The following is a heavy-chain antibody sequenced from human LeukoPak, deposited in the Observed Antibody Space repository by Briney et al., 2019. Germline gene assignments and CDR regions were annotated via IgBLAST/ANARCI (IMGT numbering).Heavy chain of an antibody. CDR1: GFSVSNNY. V-gene: IGHV3-66*02. CDR3: ARDGKWFGELINAFGI. J-gene: IGHJ3*02. CDR2: IYSGCST. D-gene: IGHD3-10*01. Sequence: PGGSLRLSCAASGFSVSNNYMSWVRQAPGKGLEGVSIIYSGCSTNYADSVKGRFTISRDNSKNTLYLQMNSLRAEDTAVYYCARDGKWFGELINAFGIWGQGTMVTVSS.